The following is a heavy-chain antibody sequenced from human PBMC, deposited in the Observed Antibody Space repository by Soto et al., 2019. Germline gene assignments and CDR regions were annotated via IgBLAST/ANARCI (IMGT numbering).Heavy chain of an antibody. J-gene: IGHJ6*02. D-gene: IGHD3-22*01. CDR2: IYYSGST. V-gene: IGHV4-59*01. CDR1: GGSISSYY. CDR3: ARDGGYYYYDSSGPKAPYYYGMDV. Sequence: SETLSLTCTVSGGSISSYYWSWIRQPPGKGLEWIGYIYYSGSTNYNPSLKSRVTISVDTSKNQFSLKLSSVTAADTAVYYCARDGGYYYYDSSGPKAPYYYGMDVWGQGTTVTVPS.